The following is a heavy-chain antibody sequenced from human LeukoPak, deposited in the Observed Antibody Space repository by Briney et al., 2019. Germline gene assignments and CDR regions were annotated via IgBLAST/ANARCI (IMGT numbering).Heavy chain of an antibody. J-gene: IGHJ5*02. CDR1: GFTFSDYN. D-gene: IGHD3-22*01. Sequence: GGSLRLSCAASGFTFSDYNMRWIRQAPGKGLEWVSSISRSGSTIYYADSVKGRFTISRDNAKNSLYLQMNSLRAEDTAVYYCARDGQQYYYDSSGYFNWFDPWGQGTLVTVSS. V-gene: IGHV3-11*04. CDR3: ARDGQQYYYDSSGYFNWFDP. CDR2: ISRSGSTI.